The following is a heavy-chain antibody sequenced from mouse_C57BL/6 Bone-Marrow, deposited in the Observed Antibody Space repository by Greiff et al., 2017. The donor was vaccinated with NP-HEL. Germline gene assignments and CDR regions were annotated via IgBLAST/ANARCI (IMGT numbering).Heavy chain of an antibody. D-gene: IGHD3-2*02. Sequence: VKLQQPGTELVKPGASVKLSCKTSGYIFINYWMYWVKQRPGQGLEWMGNINPGNGGTNYNEKFKNKATLTVDKSSYTAYMHLSSLTSEDSAVYYCARDSGYAFDYWGQGTTLTVTS. V-gene: IGHV1-53*01. CDR1: GYIFINYW. CDR3: ARDSGYAFDY. J-gene: IGHJ2*01. CDR2: INPGNGGT.